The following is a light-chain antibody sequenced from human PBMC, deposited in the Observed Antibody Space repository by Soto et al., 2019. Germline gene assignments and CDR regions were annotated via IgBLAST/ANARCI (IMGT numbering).Light chain of an antibody. CDR1: QTISRA. Sequence: DIQMTQSTSSLSASVGDRVTITCRASQTISRALNWYQQKPGKAPKLLIYAASILQSGVPSRFSGSGSGTDFTLSINSLQREDFATYYCQQTYSAPPLFGQGTKVDIK. CDR3: QQTYSAPPL. V-gene: IGKV1-39*01. J-gene: IGKJ1*01. CDR2: AAS.